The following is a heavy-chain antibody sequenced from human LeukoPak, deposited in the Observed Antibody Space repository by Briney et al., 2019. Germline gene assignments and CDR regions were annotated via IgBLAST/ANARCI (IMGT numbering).Heavy chain of an antibody. CDR2: IYHSGST. D-gene: IGHD2-2*01. Sequence: SETLSLTCAVSGYSISSGYYWGWIRQPPGKGLEWIGSIYHSGSTYYNPSLKSRVTISVDTSKNQFSLKLSSVTAADTAVYYCAVNTVVVPAASFDYWGQGTLVTVSS. CDR1: GYSISSGYY. CDR3: AVNTVVVPAASFDY. J-gene: IGHJ4*02. V-gene: IGHV4-38-2*01.